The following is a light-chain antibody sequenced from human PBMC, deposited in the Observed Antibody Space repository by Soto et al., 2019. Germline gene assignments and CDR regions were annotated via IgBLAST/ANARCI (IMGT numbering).Light chain of an antibody. CDR1: SSDVGKYNR. J-gene: IGLJ1*01. CDR3: SSYTSSSTYV. V-gene: IGLV2-18*02. CDR2: EVS. Sequence: QSVLTQPPSVSGSPGQSVTISCTGTSSDVGKYNRVSWYQQPPGTAPKLMIYEVSNRPSGVPDRFPGSKSGNTASLTISGLQAEDEADYYCSSYTSSSTYVFGTGTKVTVL.